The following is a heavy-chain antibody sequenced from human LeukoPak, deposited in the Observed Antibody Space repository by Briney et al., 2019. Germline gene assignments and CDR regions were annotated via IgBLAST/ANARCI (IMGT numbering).Heavy chain of an antibody. CDR1: GFTISSYE. CDR3: GLATTGVFDY. V-gene: IGHV3-48*03. J-gene: IGHJ4*02. Sequence: PGGSLRLSCAASGFTISSYEMNWVRQAPGKGLEWVSYISSSGSTIYYPDSVKGRFTISRDNAKNSLYLQMNSLRGEDTAVYYCGLATTGVFDYWGQGTLVTVSS. CDR2: ISSSGSTI. D-gene: IGHD1-1*01.